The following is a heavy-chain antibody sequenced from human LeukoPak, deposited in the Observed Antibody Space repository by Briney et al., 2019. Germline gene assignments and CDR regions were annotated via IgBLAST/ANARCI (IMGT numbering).Heavy chain of an antibody. CDR2: ISYDGSNK. CDR1: GFTFSSYA. J-gene: IGHJ4*02. CDR3: ARERY. V-gene: IGHV3-30-3*01. Sequence: PGGSLRLSCAASGFTFSSYAMSWVRQAPGKGLEWVAVISYDGSNKYYADPVKGRFTISRDNSKNTLYLQMNSLRAEDTAVYYCARERYWGQGTLVTVSS.